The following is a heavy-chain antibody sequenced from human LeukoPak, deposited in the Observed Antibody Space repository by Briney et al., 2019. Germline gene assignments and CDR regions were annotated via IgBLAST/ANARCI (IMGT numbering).Heavy chain of an antibody. CDR1: GGSISSYY. J-gene: IGHJ4*02. D-gene: IGHD5-12*01. CDR3: ARVAYSGYDYRGYFDY. CDR2: IYYSGST. V-gene: IGHV4-59*01. Sequence: SETLSLTCTVSGGSISSYYWSWIRQPPGKGLEWIGYIYYSGSTNYNPSLKSRVTISIDTSKNQFSLKLSSVTAADTAVYYCARVAYSGYDYRGYFDYWGQGTLVTVSS.